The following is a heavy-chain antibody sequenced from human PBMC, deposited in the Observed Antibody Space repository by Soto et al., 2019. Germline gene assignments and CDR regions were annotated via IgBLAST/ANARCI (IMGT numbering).Heavy chain of an antibody. CDR1: GFFFRDFG. CDR3: ARDNGSGSDYYYMDV. CDR2: IWYDGSNK. J-gene: IGHJ6*03. Sequence: PGGSLRLSCVASGFFFRDFGMPWVRQAPGKGLEWVAVIWYDGSNKYYADSVKGRFTISRDNSKNTLYLQMNSLRAEDTAVYYCARDNGSGSDYYYMDVWGKGTTVTVSS. D-gene: IGHD3-10*01. V-gene: IGHV3-33*01.